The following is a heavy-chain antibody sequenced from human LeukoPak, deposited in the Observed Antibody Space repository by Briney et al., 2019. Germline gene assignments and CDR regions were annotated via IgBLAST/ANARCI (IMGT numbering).Heavy chain of an antibody. Sequence: GGSLRLSCATSGFAFSSYTMNWVRQAPGKGLEWVANINQDGSEKYYVDSVKGRFTISRDNAKNSVYLQMNSLRVEDTAVYYCARGVLNPQLFGYWGQGTLVTVSS. CDR3: ARGVLNPQLFGY. V-gene: IGHV3-7*01. J-gene: IGHJ4*02. CDR1: GFAFSSYT. CDR2: INQDGSEK. D-gene: IGHD2-21*01.